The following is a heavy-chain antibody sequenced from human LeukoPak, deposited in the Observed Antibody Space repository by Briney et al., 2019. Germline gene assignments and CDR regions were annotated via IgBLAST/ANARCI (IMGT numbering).Heavy chain of an antibody. CDR1: GGSISSYY. Sequence: SETLSLTCTVSGGSISSYYWSWIRQPAGKGLEWIGRIYTSGSTNYNPSLKSRVTMSVDTSKNQFSLKLSSVTAADTAVYYCARNPSLGYYYYMDVWGKGTTVTISS. J-gene: IGHJ6*03. V-gene: IGHV4-4*07. CDR2: IYTSGST. CDR3: ARNPSLGYYYYMDV.